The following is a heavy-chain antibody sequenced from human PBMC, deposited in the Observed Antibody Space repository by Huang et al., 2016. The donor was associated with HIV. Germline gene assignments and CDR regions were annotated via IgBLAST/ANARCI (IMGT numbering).Heavy chain of an antibody. V-gene: IGHV3-23*01. CDR3: AKGSERSLTGPKYQYYFDY. J-gene: IGHJ4*02. Sequence: WVRQAQGKGLEWGSRIRGSGSSTYYADPGKGRFTISRDNSRNTLYLQMKSLRVEDTAIYYCAKGSERSLTGPKYQYYFDYWGQGTLVTVSS. CDR2: IRGSGSST. D-gene: IGHD3-3*01.